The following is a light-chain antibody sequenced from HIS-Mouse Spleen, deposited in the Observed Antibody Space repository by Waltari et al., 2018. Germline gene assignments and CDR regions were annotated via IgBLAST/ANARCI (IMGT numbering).Light chain of an antibody. Sequence: QSALTQPRSVSGSPGQSVTISCTGTSSYVGGSNYVPWYQQHPGKAPKLMIYDVSKRPSGVPDRFSGSKSGNTASLTISGLQAEDEADYYCCSYAGSYTYVFGTGTKVTVL. J-gene: IGLJ1*01. CDR2: DVS. CDR1: SSYVGGSNY. CDR3: CSYAGSYTYV. V-gene: IGLV2-11*01.